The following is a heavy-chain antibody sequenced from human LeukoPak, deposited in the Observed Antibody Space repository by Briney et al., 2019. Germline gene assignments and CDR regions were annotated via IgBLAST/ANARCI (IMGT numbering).Heavy chain of an antibody. V-gene: IGHV3-30-3*01. CDR1: GFTFSSYA. D-gene: IGHD3-3*01. CDR3: ARTYYDFWSGYLPPDY. CDR2: ISYDGSNK. J-gene: IGHJ4*02. Sequence: GGSLRLSCAASGFTFSSYAMHWVRQAPGKGLEWVAVISYDGSNKYYADSVKGRFTISRDNSKNTLYLQMNSLRAEDTAVYYCARTYYDFWSGYLPPDYWGQGTLVTVSS.